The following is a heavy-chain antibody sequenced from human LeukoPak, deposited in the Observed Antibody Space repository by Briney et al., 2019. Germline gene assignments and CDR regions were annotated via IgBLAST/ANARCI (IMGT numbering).Heavy chain of an antibody. CDR2: IYYSGST. CDR1: GGSISSSSYY. V-gene: IGHV4-39*07. Sequence: SETLSLTCTVSGGSISSSSYYWGWIRQPPGKGLEWIGSIYYSGSTYYNPSLKSRVTISVDTSKNQFSLKLSSVTAADTAVYYCARDGSQGIAVADWGQGTLVTVSS. D-gene: IGHD6-19*01. CDR3: ARDGSQGIAVAD. J-gene: IGHJ4*02.